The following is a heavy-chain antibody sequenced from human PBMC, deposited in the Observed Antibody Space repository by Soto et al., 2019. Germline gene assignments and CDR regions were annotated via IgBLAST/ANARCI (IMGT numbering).Heavy chain of an antibody. D-gene: IGHD3-10*01. CDR2: IWYDGSNK. Sequence: QVQLVESGGGVVQPGRSLRLSCAASGFTFSSYGMHWVRQAPGKGLEWVAVIWYDGSNKYYADSVKGRFTIPRDNSKNTLYLQMNSLRAEDTAVYYCARGFGELLSLDYWGQGTLVTVSS. J-gene: IGHJ4*02. CDR3: ARGFGELLSLDY. CDR1: GFTFSSYG. V-gene: IGHV3-33*01.